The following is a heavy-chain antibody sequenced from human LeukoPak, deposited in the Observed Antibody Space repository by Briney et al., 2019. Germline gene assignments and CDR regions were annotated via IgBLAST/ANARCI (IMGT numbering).Heavy chain of an antibody. CDR2: IIPIFGTA. Sequence: SVKVSCKASGYTFTGYYMHWVRQAPGQGLEWMGRIIPIFGTANYAQKFQGRVTITTDESTSTAYMELSSLRSEDTAVYYCASVDYGDYGRFDYWGQGTLVTVSS. CDR1: GYTFTGYY. CDR3: ASVDYGDYGRFDY. V-gene: IGHV1-69*05. J-gene: IGHJ4*02. D-gene: IGHD4-17*01.